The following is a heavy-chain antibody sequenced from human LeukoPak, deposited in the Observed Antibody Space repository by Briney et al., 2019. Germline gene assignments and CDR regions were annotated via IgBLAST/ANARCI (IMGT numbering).Heavy chain of an antibody. CDR2: INSDGSGT. V-gene: IGHV3-74*01. CDR3: ARGVGYCSSTSCYWWFDP. D-gene: IGHD2-2*01. J-gene: IGHJ5*02. CDR1: GFTFSSYW. Sequence: QPGGSLRLSCAASGFTFSSYWMHWVRQAPGKGLVWVSRINSDGSGTSYADSVKGRFTISRDNAKNTLYLQMNSLRAEDTAVYYCARGVGYCSSTSCYWWFDPWGQGTLVTVSS.